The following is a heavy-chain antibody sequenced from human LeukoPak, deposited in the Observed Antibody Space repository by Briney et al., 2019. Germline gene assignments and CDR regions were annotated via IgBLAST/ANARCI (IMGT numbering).Heavy chain of an antibody. CDR2: IYSGGST. V-gene: IGHV3-53*01. J-gene: IGHJ3*02. Sequence: PGGSLRLSCAASGFTFSNYGIHWVRQAPGKGLEWVSVIYSGGSTYYADSVKGRFTISRDNSKNTLYLQMNSLRAEDTAVYYCARAHRGTTGAFDIWGQGTMVTVSS. D-gene: IGHD4-17*01. CDR3: ARAHRGTTGAFDI. CDR1: GFTFSNYG.